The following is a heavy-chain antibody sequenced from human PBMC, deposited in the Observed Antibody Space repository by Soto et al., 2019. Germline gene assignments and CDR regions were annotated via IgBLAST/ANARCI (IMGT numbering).Heavy chain of an antibody. Sequence: PVESLKIACKGSGYIFTSYWICCLRQMPGKGLEWMGIIYPGDSDTRYSPSFQGQVTISADKSISTAYLQWSSLKASDTAMYYCARRAAGTFDYWGQGTLVTVSS. CDR2: IYPGDSDT. CDR3: ARRAAGTFDY. D-gene: IGHD6-13*01. J-gene: IGHJ4*02. V-gene: IGHV5-51*01. CDR1: GYIFTSYW.